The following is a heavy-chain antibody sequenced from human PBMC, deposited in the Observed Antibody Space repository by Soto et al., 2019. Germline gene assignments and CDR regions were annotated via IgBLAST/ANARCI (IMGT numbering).Heavy chain of an antibody. Sequence: GASVKVSFKASGYTFTSYAMHWVRQAPGQRLEWMGWINAGNGNTKYSQKCQGRVTITRDTSASTAYMELSSLRSEDTAVYYCARDRGYYYGSGSYYNAQSWFDPWGQGTLVTVSS. CDR3: ARDRGYYYGSGSYYNAQSWFDP. CDR1: GYTFTSYA. D-gene: IGHD3-10*01. V-gene: IGHV1-3*01. CDR2: INAGNGNT. J-gene: IGHJ5*02.